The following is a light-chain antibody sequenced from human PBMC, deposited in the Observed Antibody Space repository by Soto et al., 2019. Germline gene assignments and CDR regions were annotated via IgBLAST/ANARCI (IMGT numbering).Light chain of an antibody. V-gene: IGKV3-15*01. CDR3: QQYNKWLMYT. CDR1: QSVSSN. CDR2: GAS. J-gene: IGKJ2*01. Sequence: EIVMMQSPATLSVSPGERATLSCRASQSVSSNLAWYQQKPGQAPRLLIYGASTRATGIPVRFSGSGSGTEFTLTISSLQSEDFAVYYCQQYNKWLMYTFGQGTKLEIK.